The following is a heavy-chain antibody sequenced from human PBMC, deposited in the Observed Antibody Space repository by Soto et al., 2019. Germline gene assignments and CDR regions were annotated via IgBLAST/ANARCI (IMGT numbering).Heavy chain of an antibody. D-gene: IGHD2-15*01. V-gene: IGHV3-23*01. CDR1: GFTFSSYA. Sequence: GGSLRLSCAASGFTFSSYAMSWVRQAPGKGLEWVSAISGSGGSTYYADSVKGRFTISRANSKNTLYLQMNSLRAEDTAVYYCAKDIGTYCSGGSCYGGPVAFDIWGQGTMVTVSS. CDR3: AKDIGTYCSGGSCYGGPVAFDI. J-gene: IGHJ3*02. CDR2: ISGSGGST.